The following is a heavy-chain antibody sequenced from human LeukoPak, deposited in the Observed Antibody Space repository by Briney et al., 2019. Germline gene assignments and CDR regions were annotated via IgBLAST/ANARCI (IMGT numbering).Heavy chain of an antibody. Sequence: PSETLSLTCAVYGGSFSGYYWSWIRQPPGKGLEWIGEINHSGSTNYNPSLKSRVTISVDTSKNQFSLKLSSVTAADTAVYYCAISSGYEGYYMDVWGKGTTVTVSS. CDR1: GGSFSGYY. J-gene: IGHJ6*03. CDR3: AISSGYEGYYMDV. D-gene: IGHD5-12*01. CDR2: INHSGST. V-gene: IGHV4-34*01.